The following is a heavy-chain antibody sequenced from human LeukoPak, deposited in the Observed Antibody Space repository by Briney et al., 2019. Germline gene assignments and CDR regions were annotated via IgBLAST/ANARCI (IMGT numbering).Heavy chain of an antibody. CDR2: MNPHTANS. D-gene: IGHD3-10*01. Sequence: GASVKVSCKASGYTFINYDINWVRQATGQGLEWMGWMNPHTANSGYKEKFQGRVTMTRDTSINTAYMELSGLESEDSAIYYCARSIAMIRGPPGYWGQGTQVTVSS. J-gene: IGHJ4*02. CDR1: GYTFINYD. V-gene: IGHV1-8*01. CDR3: ARSIAMIRGPPGY.